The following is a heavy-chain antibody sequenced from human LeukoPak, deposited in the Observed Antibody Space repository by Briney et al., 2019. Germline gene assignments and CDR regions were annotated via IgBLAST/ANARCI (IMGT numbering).Heavy chain of an antibody. CDR3: ARGTGSWLRLTRWFDP. CDR2: ISAYNGNT. J-gene: IGHJ5*02. D-gene: IGHD5-12*01. V-gene: IGHV1-18*01. Sequence: ASVKVSCKASGYTFTSYGISWVRQAPGQGLEWMGWISAYNGNTNYAQKLQGRVTMTTGTSTSTAYMELSSLVSEDTAVYYCARGTGSWLRLTRWFDPWGQGTLVTVSS. CDR1: GYTFTSYG.